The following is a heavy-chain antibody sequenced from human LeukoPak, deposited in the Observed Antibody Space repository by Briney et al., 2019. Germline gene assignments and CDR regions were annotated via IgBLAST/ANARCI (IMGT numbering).Heavy chain of an antibody. Sequence: SETLSLTCTLSGGSINAHWWSWIRQPPGKGLEWIGYISSSGSTNYNPSLKSRVTISLATSKTHFSLNLNSVTAADTAVYYCAGLHFAASEEFDPWGQGILVTVSS. J-gene: IGHJ5*02. CDR3: AGLHFAASEEFDP. CDR1: GGSINAHW. D-gene: IGHD6-13*01. CDR2: ISSSGST. V-gene: IGHV4-59*08.